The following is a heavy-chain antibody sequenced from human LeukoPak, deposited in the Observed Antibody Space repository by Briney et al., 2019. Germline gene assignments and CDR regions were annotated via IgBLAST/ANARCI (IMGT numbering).Heavy chain of an antibody. Sequence: GESLKISCKGSGYSFTSYWIGWVRQMPEKGLEWMGIIYPGDSDTKYSPSFQGQVTISADKSISTAYLQWSSLKASDTAMYYCARHHRDIVVVVAAPSYDYWGQGTLVTVSS. D-gene: IGHD2-15*01. CDR2: IYPGDSDT. CDR1: GYSFTSYW. V-gene: IGHV5-51*01. CDR3: ARHHRDIVVVVAAPSYDY. J-gene: IGHJ4*02.